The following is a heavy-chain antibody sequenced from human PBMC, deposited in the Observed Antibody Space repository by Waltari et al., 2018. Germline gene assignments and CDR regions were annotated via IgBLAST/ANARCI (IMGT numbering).Heavy chain of an antibody. CDR1: GYSFNGYY. D-gene: IGHD4-17*01. CDR3: ARDPRWAVTKDYFDF. Sequence: QVQLVQSGAAVKKPGASVKVSCKASGYSFNGYYNHWVRQAPGQGLEWMGWISPNSGVTNYAQKFQARVTMTRDTSISTAYLELSRLTSDDTAIYYCARDPRWAVTKDYFDFWGQGTLVTVSS. J-gene: IGHJ4*02. V-gene: IGHV1-2*02. CDR2: ISPNSGVT.